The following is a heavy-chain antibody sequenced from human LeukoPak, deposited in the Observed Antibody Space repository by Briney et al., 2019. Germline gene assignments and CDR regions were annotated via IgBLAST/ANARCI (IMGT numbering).Heavy chain of an antibody. Sequence: GGSLRLSCAASGFTFSSYAMSWVRQAPGKGLEWVSAISGSGGSTYYADSVKGRFTISRDNSKNTLYLQMNSLRAEDTAVCYCARSQGGYCSGGSCYSDIFDYWGQGTLVTVSS. CDR1: GFTFSSYA. V-gene: IGHV3-23*01. J-gene: IGHJ4*02. D-gene: IGHD2-15*01. CDR2: ISGSGGST. CDR3: ARSQGGYCSGGSCYSDIFDY.